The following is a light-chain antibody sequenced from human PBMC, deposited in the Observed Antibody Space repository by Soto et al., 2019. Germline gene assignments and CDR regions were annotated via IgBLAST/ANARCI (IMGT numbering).Light chain of an antibody. CDR3: SSYTRSSNLA. CDR2: DVN. V-gene: IGLV2-14*03. J-gene: IGLJ2*01. Sequence: QSALTQPASVSASPGQSITISCTGTSSDVGAYNYVSWYQQHPGKAPKLMIFDVNNRPSGVSNRFSGSKSGNTASLTISGLQAEDEADYYCSSYTRSSNLAFGGGTKLTVL. CDR1: SSDVGAYNY.